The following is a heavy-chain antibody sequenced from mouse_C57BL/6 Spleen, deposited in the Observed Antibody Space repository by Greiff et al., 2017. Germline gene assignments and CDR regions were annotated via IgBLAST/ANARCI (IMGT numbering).Heavy chain of an antibody. CDR1: GFTFSSYG. Sequence: EVKVVESGGDLMKPGGSLKLSCAASGFTFSSYGMSWVRQTPDKRLEWVATISSGGSYTYYPDSVKGRFTISRDNAKNTLYLQMSSLKSEDTAMYYCARHRDYDYDGWYFDVWGTGTTVTVSS. D-gene: IGHD2-4*01. CDR2: ISSGGSYT. V-gene: IGHV5-6*01. CDR3: ARHRDYDYDGWYFDV. J-gene: IGHJ1*03.